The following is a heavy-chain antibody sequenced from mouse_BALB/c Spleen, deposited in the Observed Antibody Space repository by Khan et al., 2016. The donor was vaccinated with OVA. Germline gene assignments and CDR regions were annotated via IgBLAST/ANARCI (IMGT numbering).Heavy chain of an antibody. CDR1: GYTFTNYS. J-gene: IGHJ2*01. CDR2: INPSSGYT. CDR3: ARIPIPPYFFDY. Sequence: QVQLKQSGAELARPGASVKMSCKASGYTFTNYSMHWVKQRPGQGLEWIGYINPSSGYTNYNQNFNDKATLTTDRSSNTAYMQLSSLTSDDSAVYYCARIPIPPYFFDYWGQAPLSQSPQ. V-gene: IGHV1-4*01.